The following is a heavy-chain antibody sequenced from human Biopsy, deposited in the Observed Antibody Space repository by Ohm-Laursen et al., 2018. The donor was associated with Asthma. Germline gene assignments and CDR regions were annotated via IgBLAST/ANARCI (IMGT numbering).Heavy chain of an antibody. D-gene: IGHD5-12*01. V-gene: IGHV3-30*18. CDR3: AKRRGYSGHDNDY. CDR2: ISYHGNHK. J-gene: IGHJ4*02. Sequence: LSLSCAACLFMFSRFVMYRVRPTPGKGLDWVEVISYHGNHKFYEYSVKCRFTISKDNSKNTLYLQMNSLRTEDTAVYYCAKRRGYSGHDNDYWGQGTLVSVSS. CDR1: LFMFSRFV.